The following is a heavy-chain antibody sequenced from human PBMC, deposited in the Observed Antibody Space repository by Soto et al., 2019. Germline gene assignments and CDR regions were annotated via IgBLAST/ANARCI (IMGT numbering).Heavy chain of an antibody. J-gene: IGHJ4*02. CDR2: ISPRDGST. CDR1: GYTFINYA. V-gene: IGHV1-46*01. Sequence: QVQLVQSGAEVKKSGASVKVSCKASGYTFINYAMYWVRQAPGQGLEWMGIISPRDGSTTYALSFQGRVSMPRDTSTSTMYMELSNLGSEDTAVYYCARGGGTLDYWGQGTLVTVSS. CDR3: ARGGGTLDY.